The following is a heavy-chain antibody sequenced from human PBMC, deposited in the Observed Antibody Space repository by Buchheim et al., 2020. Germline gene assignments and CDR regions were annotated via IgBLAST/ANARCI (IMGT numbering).Heavy chain of an antibody. CDR2: FYYSGST. V-gene: IGHV4-61*01. J-gene: IGHJ5*02. CDR3: ARDFGSSGYNWFDP. Sequence: QVQLQESGPGLVKPSETLSLTCTVSGGSVSSGSYYWSWIRQPPGKGLEWIGYFYYSGSTNYNPSLKSRVTISVDTSKNQFSLKLSSVTAADTAVYYCARDFGSSGYNWFDPWGQGTL. D-gene: IGHD6-13*01. CDR1: GGSVSSGSYY.